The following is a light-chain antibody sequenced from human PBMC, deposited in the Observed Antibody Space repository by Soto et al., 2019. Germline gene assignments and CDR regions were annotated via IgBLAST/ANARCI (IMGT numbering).Light chain of an antibody. V-gene: IGLV7-43*01. CDR3: LLYYDGANV. J-gene: IGLJ1*01. Sequence: QAVVTQEPSLTVSPGGTVTLTCASSTGAVTSDSYPSWFQQKPGQAPRALIYTISNKHSWTPARFSGSLLGGKAALTLSDVQPEDEAEYFCLLYYDGANVSGPGTKVTVL. CDR1: TGAVTSDSY. CDR2: TIS.